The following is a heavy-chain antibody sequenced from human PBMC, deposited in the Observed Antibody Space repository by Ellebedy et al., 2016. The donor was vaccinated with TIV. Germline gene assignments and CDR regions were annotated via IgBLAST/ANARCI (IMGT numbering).Heavy chain of an antibody. J-gene: IGHJ6*02. CDR3: ANSEMATPPPRPLYGMDV. CDR1: GFSLSTSGVG. Sequence: SGPTLVKPTQTLTLTCTFSGFSLSTSGVGVGWIRQPPGKALEWLALIYWDDDKRYSPSLKSRLTITKDTSKNQVVLTMTNMDPVDTATYYCANSEMATPPPRPLYGMDVWGQGTTVTVSS. V-gene: IGHV2-5*02. D-gene: IGHD5-24*01. CDR2: IYWDDDK.